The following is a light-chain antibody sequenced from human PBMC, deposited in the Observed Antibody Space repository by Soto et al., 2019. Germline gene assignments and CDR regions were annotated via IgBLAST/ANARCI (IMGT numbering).Light chain of an antibody. CDR2: GVS. Sequence: EIVMTQSPGTLSVSPGELATLSCRASQIVSVNLAWYQQKPGKAPRLLIYGVSTGESGIPARFSGSEPGTEFTLTVSSLQCEDFAVYYCQQYNDGPFTFDPGTKVDIK. J-gene: IGKJ3*01. V-gene: IGKV3-15*01. CDR1: QIVSVN. CDR3: QQYNDGPFT.